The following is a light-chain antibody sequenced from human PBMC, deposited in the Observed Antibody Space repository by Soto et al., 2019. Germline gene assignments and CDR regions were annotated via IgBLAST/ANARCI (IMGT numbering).Light chain of an antibody. V-gene: IGKV3-20*01. CDR3: QQYGSSRT. Sequence: EIVLTQSPGTLSLSPGERATLSCRASQSVSSSYLDWYQQKPGQAPRLLIYGASSRATGIPDRFSGSGSGTDFTLTISRLEPEDWAVYYCQQYGSSRTFGQGTKVEIK. CDR2: GAS. CDR1: QSVSSSY. J-gene: IGKJ1*01.